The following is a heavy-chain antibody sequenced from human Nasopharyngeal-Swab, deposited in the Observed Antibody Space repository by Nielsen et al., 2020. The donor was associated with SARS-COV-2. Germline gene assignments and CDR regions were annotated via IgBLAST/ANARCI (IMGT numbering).Heavy chain of an antibody. CDR1: GYSFANYW. V-gene: IGHV5-51*01. J-gene: IGHJ5*02. Sequence: GSLKISCTGFGYSFANYWIGWVRQMPGKGLEWMGSIYPGNSDTRYSPAFHGRVTISADKSINTAYLQWTSLRASDTAVYYCARRAARDGYNYEVDPWGQGTLVTVS. D-gene: IGHD5-24*01. CDR2: IYPGNSDT. CDR3: ARRAARDGYNYEVDP.